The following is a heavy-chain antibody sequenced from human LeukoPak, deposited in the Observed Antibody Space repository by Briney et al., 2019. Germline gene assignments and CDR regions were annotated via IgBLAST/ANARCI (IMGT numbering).Heavy chain of an antibody. CDR1: GFTFSSYW. V-gene: IGHV3-7*01. D-gene: IGHD2-21*01. J-gene: IGHJ4*02. CDR3: ASIPDIVVAEYYFDY. CDR2: IKQDGSEK. Sequence: PGGSLRLSCAASGFTFSSYWMSWVRQAPGKGLEWVANIKQDGSEKYYVDSVKGRFTISRDNAKNSLYLQMNSLRAEDTAVYYCASIPDIVVAEYYFDYSGQGTLVTVSS.